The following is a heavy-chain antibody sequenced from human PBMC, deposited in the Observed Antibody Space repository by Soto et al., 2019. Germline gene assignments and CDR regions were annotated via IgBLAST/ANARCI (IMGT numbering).Heavy chain of an antibody. Sequence: GGSLRLSCAASGFTFSSYAMNWVRQATGNGLEWVSAIGGSGGSTYYADSVQGRFTSPRDNSKNRLYLQMNSLRAEDTAVYYCAKWGENAVQVYYYYYYGMDVWGQGTTVTVSS. CDR1: GFTFSSYA. CDR3: AKWGENAVQVYYYYYYGMDV. D-gene: IGHD1-1*01. J-gene: IGHJ6*02. CDR2: IGGSGGST. V-gene: IGHV3-23*01.